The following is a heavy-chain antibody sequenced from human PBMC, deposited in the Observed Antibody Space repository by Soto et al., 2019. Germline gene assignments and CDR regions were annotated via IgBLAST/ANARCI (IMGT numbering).Heavy chain of an antibody. CDR3: ARDGYNLYYFDN. Sequence: GASVKVSCKASGYTFTNYYIHWVRQAPGQGLEWMGMINPSGGSINYAQKFQGRVTMTRDTSTSTVYMELSSLRSEDTAVYYCARDGYNLYYFDNWGQGTLVTVSS. CDR1: GYTFTNYY. D-gene: IGHD5-12*01. J-gene: IGHJ4*02. V-gene: IGHV1-46*01. CDR2: INPSGGSI.